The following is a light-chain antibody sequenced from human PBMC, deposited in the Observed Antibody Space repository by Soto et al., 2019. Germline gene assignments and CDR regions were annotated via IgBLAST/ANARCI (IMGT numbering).Light chain of an antibody. Sequence: EIVLTQSPGTLSLSPGERATLSCRASQSVDSRYLAWYQQKPGQAPRLLIYAVASKATGSPDRFSGSGSGTEFTLIISRLEPDDFAEYYCQQYGNSPRYSFGQGTKLELK. CDR2: AVA. V-gene: IGKV3-20*01. J-gene: IGKJ2*03. CDR3: QQYGNSPRYS. CDR1: QSVDSRY.